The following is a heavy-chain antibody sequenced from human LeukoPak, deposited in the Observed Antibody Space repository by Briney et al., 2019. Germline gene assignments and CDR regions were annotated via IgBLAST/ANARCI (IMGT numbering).Heavy chain of an antibody. D-gene: IGHD6-13*01. J-gene: IGHJ6*03. V-gene: IGHV1-24*01. CDR3: ARVVEEAAATNYYYYYYMDV. CDR2: FDPEDGET. Sequence: GASVKVSCKVSGYTLTELSMHWVRQAPGKGLEWMGGFDPEDGETIYAQKFQGRVTMTEDTSTDTAYMELSSLRSEDTAVYYCARVVEEAAATNYYYYYYMDVWGKGTTVTISS. CDR1: GYTLTELS.